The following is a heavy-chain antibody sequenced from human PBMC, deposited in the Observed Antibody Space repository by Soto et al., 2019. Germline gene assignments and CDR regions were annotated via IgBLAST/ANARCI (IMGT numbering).Heavy chain of an antibody. CDR1: GYTFTSYY. Sequence: ASVKVSCKASGYTFTSYYMHWVRQAPGQGLEWMGIINPSGGSTSYAQKFQGRVTMTRDTSTSTVYMELSSLRSEDTAVYYCATIDSYGHSSYYGMDVWGQGTTVTVSS. J-gene: IGHJ6*02. CDR2: INPSGGST. CDR3: ATIDSYGHSSYYGMDV. D-gene: IGHD5-18*01. V-gene: IGHV1-46*01.